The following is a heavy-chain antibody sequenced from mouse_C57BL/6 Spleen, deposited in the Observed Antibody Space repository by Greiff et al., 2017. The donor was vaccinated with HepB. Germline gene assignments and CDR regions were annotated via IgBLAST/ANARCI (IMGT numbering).Heavy chain of an antibody. J-gene: IGHJ1*03. D-gene: IGHD1-1*01. CDR1: GFTFSDYG. Sequence: EVHLVESGGGLVKPGGSLKLSCAASGFTFSDYGMHWVRQAPEKGLEWVAYISSGSSTIYYADTVKGLFTISRDNAKNTLFLQMTSLRSEDTAMYYCARPGEYYGSSKGYFDVWGTGTTVTVSS. V-gene: IGHV5-17*01. CDR3: ARPGEYYGSSKGYFDV. CDR2: ISSGSSTI.